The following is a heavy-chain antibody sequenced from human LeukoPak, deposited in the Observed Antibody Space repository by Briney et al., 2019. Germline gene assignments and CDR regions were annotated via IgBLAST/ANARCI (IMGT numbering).Heavy chain of an antibody. D-gene: IGHD6-13*01. Sequence: SETLSLTCTVSGGSISSYYWSWIRQPAGKGLEWIGRIYTSGSTNYNPSLKSRVTISVDTSKNQFSLKLSSVTAADTAVYYCARAHGMQQLPVYAFDIWGQGTMVTVSS. CDR2: IYTSGST. V-gene: IGHV4-4*07. J-gene: IGHJ3*02. CDR3: ARAHGMQQLPVYAFDI. CDR1: GGSISSYY.